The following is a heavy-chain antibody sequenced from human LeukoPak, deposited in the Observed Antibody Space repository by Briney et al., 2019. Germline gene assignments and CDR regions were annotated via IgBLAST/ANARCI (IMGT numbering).Heavy chain of an antibody. D-gene: IGHD7-27*01. V-gene: IGHV3-11*01. CDR3: TRDRGNWGSVF. Sequence: GGSLRLYCAASGFTFSDYYMSWIRQAPGKGLEWLSHISNSGSSIYYADSVKGRFTISRDNAKKTLYLQLNNLRAEDSAVYYCTRDRGNWGSVFWGQGTQVIVSS. CDR1: GFTFSDYY. J-gene: IGHJ4*02. CDR2: ISNSGSSI.